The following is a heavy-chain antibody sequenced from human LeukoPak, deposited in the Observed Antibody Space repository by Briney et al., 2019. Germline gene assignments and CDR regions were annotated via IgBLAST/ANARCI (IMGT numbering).Heavy chain of an antibody. Sequence: GGSQTLSCERSGFTLCSYCMIGVRQAPGKGLEWVANIKQDGSEKYYVDSVKGRFTISRDNAKNSLFLQMNSLRADDTAVYYCPSSCSYFYYWGRGTLVTVSS. V-gene: IGHV3-7*05. CDR1: GFTLCSYC. D-gene: IGHD2-21*01. J-gene: IGHJ4*02. CDR3: PSSCSYFYY. CDR2: IKQDGSEK.